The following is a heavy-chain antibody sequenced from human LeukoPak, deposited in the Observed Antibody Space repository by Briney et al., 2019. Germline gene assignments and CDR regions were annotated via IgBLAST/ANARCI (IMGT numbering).Heavy chain of an antibody. CDR3: ARGRLIAARWVD. D-gene: IGHD6-6*01. V-gene: IGHV1-8*01. Sequence: APVKVSSKASGYTFTSYDINWVRQATGQGLEWMGWMDPNSGNTGYAQKFQGRVTMTRNTSISTAYMELSSLRSEDTAVYYCARGRLIAARWVDWGQGTLVTVSS. CDR2: MDPNSGNT. J-gene: IGHJ4*02. CDR1: GYTFTSYD.